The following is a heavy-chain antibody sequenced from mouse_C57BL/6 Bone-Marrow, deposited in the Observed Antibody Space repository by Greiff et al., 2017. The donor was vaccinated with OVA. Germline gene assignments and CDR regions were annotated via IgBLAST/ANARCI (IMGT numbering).Heavy chain of an antibody. V-gene: IGHV1-22*01. CDR1: GYTFTDFN. CDR2: INPNNGGT. Sequence: EVQLQESGPELVKPGASVKMSCKASGYTFTDFNMHWVKQSHGKSLEWIGYINPNNGGTSYNQKFKGKATLTVNKSSSTAYMEIRSLTSDDSAVYYCAREGSNYSNYHFSDAMDYWGQGTSVTVSS. CDR3: AREGSNYSNYHFSDAMDY. D-gene: IGHD2-5*01. J-gene: IGHJ4*01.